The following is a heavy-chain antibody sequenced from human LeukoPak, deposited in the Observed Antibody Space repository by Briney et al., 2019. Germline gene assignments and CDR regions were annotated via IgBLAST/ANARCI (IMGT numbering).Heavy chain of an antibody. J-gene: IGHJ4*02. CDR1: GYTFTGYY. CDR2: INPNSGDT. D-gene: IGHD3-10*01. V-gene: IGHV1-2*02. Sequence: GASVKVSCKASGYTFTGYYMHWVRQAPGQGLEWMGWINPNSGDTNHAQKFQGRVAMARDTSISTTYMELTRLTSDDTAVYYCARDRGGSGSYYDLAYWGQGTLVTVSS. CDR3: ARDRGGSGSYYDLAY.